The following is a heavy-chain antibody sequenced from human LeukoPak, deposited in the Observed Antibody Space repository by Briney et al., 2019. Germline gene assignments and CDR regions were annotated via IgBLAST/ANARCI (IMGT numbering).Heavy chain of an antibody. J-gene: IGHJ4*02. Sequence: GGSLRLSCAASGFTFSSYGMHWVRQAPGKGLEWVAFIRYDGSNKFYADSVKGRFTISRDNSKNTLYLQMNSLRAEDTAVYYCAKEIPNIAAAGPFDCWGQGTLVTVSS. CDR3: AKEIPNIAAAGPFDC. V-gene: IGHV3-30*02. D-gene: IGHD6-13*01. CDR1: GFTFSSYG. CDR2: IRYDGSNK.